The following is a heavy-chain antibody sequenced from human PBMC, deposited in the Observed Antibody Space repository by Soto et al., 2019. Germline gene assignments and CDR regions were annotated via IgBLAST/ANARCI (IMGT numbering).Heavy chain of an antibody. J-gene: IGHJ3*02. CDR3: AREGVKPGRRGDAFDI. Sequence: SETLSLTYAVYGGSLSGYYWNWIRQPPGKGLEWIGGVHDSESTDYNPSLKSRVTISVDTSKNHFSLRLTPVTAADTAVYYCAREGVKPGRRGDAFDIWGQGTMVT. V-gene: IGHV4-34*01. CDR2: VHDSEST. CDR1: GGSLSGYY. D-gene: IGHD2-2*01.